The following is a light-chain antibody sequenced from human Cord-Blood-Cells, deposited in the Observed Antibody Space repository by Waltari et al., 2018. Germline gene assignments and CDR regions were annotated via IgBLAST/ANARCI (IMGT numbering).Light chain of an antibody. J-gene: IGKJ4*01. CDR2: GAS. CDR1: QSVSSN. Sequence: EIVMTQSPATLSASPGERATLSSSASQSVSSNLAWYQKKPGQAPRLLIYGASTRATGIPARFSGSGSGTEFTLTISSLQSEDFAVYYCQQYNNWPLTFGGGTKVEIK. CDR3: QQYNNWPLT. V-gene: IGKV3-15*01.